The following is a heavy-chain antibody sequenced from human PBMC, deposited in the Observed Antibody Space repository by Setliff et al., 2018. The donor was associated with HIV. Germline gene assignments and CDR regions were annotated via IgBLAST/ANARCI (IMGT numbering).Heavy chain of an antibody. Sequence: ASVKVSCQASGYTFTIYYMHWVRQAPGQGLEWIGIINPNSGSTSYAQNFQGRVTMTRDTSTSTVYIGLSGLRSEDTDVYYCARGGRFSAPGRDIWYYYCYMDVWGKGTTVTVSS. CDR2: INPNSGST. J-gene: IGHJ6*03. CDR1: GYTFTIYY. CDR3: ARGGRFSAPGRDIWYYYCYMDV. D-gene: IGHD3-9*01. V-gene: IGHV1-46*01.